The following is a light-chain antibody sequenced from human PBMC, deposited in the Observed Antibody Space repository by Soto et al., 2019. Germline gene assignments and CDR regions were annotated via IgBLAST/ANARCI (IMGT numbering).Light chain of an antibody. J-gene: IGKJ1*01. CDR2: KAS. V-gene: IGKV1-5*03. CDR1: QTISSW. Sequence: DIQMTQSPSTLSGSVGDRVTLTCRASQTISSWLAWCQQKPGKAPKLLIYKASTLKSGVPSRFSGSGSGTEFTLTISSLLPDDFATYYCQHYNSYSGAFGQGTKVDIK. CDR3: QHYNSYSGA.